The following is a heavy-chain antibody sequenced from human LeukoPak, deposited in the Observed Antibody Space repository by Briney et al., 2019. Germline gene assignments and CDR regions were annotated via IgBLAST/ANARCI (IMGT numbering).Heavy chain of an antibody. CDR2: MNPNSGNT. CDR1: GYTFTSYD. CDR3: ARGKLTMVRGVIITSRPY. Sequence: ALVTVSCKASGYTFTSYDINWVRQAPGQGLEWMGWMNPNSGNTGYAQKFQGRVTMTRNTSISTAYMELSSLRSEDTAVYYCARGKLTMVRGVIITSRPYWGQGTLVTVSS. J-gene: IGHJ4*02. D-gene: IGHD3-10*01. V-gene: IGHV1-8*01.